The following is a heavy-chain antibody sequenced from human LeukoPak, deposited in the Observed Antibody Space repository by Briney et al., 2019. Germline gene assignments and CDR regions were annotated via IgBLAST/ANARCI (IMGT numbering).Heavy chain of an antibody. J-gene: IGHJ4*02. CDR2: ISYDGSNK. CDR3: ARAPYDLSGAY. Sequence: GGSLRLSCAASGFTFSSYGMHWVRQAPGKGLEWVAVISYDGSNKYYADSVKGRFTISRDNAKNSLYLQMNSLRAEDTAVYYCARAPYDLSGAYWGQGTLVTVSS. D-gene: IGHD5-12*01. CDR1: GFTFSSYG. V-gene: IGHV3-30*03.